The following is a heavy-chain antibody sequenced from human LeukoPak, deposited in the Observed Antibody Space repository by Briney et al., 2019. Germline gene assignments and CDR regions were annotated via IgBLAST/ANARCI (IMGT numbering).Heavy chain of an antibody. Sequence: SETLSLTCTVSGYSISSGYYWGWIRQPPGKGLEWIGSIYHSGSTYYNPSLKSRVTISVDTSKNQFSLKLSSVTAADTAVYYCARERSGYSYGRFDYWGQGTLVTGSS. D-gene: IGHD5-18*01. J-gene: IGHJ4*02. CDR3: ARERSGYSYGRFDY. CDR2: IYHSGST. CDR1: GYSISSGYY. V-gene: IGHV4-38-2*02.